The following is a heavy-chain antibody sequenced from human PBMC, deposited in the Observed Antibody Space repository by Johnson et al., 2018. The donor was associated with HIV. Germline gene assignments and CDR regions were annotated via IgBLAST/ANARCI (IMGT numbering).Heavy chain of an antibody. Sequence: VQLVESGGGLVQPGGSLRLSCAASGFTFSSYWMHWVRQAPGTGLVWVSHINDIGTKIYADSVKGRFTISRDNAKNTLYLEMNSLRAEDTAVYYCAREVDGFDIWGQGTMVTVSS. CDR1: GFTFSSYW. V-gene: IGHV3-74*01. J-gene: IGHJ3*02. CDR3: AREVDGFDI. CDR2: INDIGTK.